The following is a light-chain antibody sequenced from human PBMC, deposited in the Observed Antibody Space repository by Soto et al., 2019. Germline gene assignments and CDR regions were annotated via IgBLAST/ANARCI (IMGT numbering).Light chain of an antibody. CDR3: QQYNSYWT. Sequence: DMPLTQSPSTLSASVGDRVTIQCRASQSISSWLAWYQQKPGKAPKLLIYDASSLESGVPSRFSGSGSGTEFTLTISSLQPDDFATYYCQQYNSYWTFGQGTKVDIK. CDR2: DAS. CDR1: QSISSW. V-gene: IGKV1-5*01. J-gene: IGKJ1*01.